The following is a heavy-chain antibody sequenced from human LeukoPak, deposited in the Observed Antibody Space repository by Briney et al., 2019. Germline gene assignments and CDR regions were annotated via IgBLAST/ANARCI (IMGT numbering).Heavy chain of an antibody. D-gene: IGHD2-21*02. CDR1: GVSISSSNSY. CDR2: IKQDGSEK. V-gene: IGHV3-7*01. CDR3: ARDIVVVTAILDY. Sequence: PSETLSLTCTASGVSISSSNSYWGWIRQPPGKGLEWVANIKQDGSEKYYVDSVKGRFTISRDNAKNSLYLQMNSLRAGDTAVYYCARDIVVVTAILDYWGQGTLITVSS. J-gene: IGHJ4*02.